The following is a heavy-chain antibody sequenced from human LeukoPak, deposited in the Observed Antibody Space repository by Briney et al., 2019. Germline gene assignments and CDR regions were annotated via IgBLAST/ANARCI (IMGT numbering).Heavy chain of an antibody. J-gene: IGHJ4*02. V-gene: IGHV3-74*01. CDR3: ARVSPNSSGWDYYFDY. D-gene: IGHD6-19*01. Sequence: PGGSLRLSCAASGFTFSSYWMHWVRQAPGKGLVWVSRINSDGSSTSYADSVKGRSTISRDNAKNSLYLQMNSLRAEDTAVYYCARVSPNSSGWDYYFDYWGQGTLVTVSS. CDR1: GFTFSSYW. CDR2: INSDGSST.